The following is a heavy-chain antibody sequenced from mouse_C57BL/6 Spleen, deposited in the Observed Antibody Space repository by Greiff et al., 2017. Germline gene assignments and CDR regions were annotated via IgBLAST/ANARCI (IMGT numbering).Heavy chain of an antibody. V-gene: IGHV1-26*01. CDR3: ARYSYWFAY. CDR2: INPNNGGT. CDR1: GYTFTDYY. J-gene: IGHJ3*01. D-gene: IGHD3-3*01. Sequence: EVQLQQSGPELVKPGASVKISCKASGYTFTDYYMNWVKQSHGKSLEWIGDINPNNGGTSYNQKFKGKATLTVDKSSSTAYMELRSLTSEDSAVYYCARYSYWFAYWGQGTLVTVSA.